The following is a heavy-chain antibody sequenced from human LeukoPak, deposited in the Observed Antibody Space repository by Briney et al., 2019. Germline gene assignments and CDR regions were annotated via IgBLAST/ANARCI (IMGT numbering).Heavy chain of an antibody. Sequence: GGSLRLSCAASGFTFSTCAMSWVRQAPGKGLEWVSTISGGGRSTDYADSVKGLFTISRDNSENTLYLQMNSLRAEDTAVYYCARERYFDYWGQGTLVTVSS. CDR1: GFTFSTCA. J-gene: IGHJ4*02. CDR2: ISGGGRST. V-gene: IGHV3-23*01. CDR3: ARERYFDY.